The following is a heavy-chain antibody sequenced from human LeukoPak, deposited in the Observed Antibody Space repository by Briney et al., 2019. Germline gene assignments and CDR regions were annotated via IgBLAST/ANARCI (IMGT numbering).Heavy chain of an antibody. J-gene: IGHJ4*02. CDR3: AKDLVSLGYCSGGSCYDFDY. CDR1: GFTFSSYA. D-gene: IGHD2-15*01. Sequence: PGGSLRLSCAASGFTFSSYAMHWVRQAPGKGLEWVAVISYDGSNKYYADSVKGRFTISRDNSKNTLYLQMNSLRAEDAAVYYCAKDLVSLGYCSGGSCYDFDYWGQGTLVTVSS. CDR2: ISYDGSNK. V-gene: IGHV3-30-3*01.